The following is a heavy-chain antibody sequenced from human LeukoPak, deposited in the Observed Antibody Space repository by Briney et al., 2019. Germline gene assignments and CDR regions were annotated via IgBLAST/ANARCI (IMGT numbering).Heavy chain of an antibody. CDR1: GYTFTSYD. J-gene: IGHJ4*02. CDR2: MNPNSGNT. Sequence: ASVKVSCKASGYTFTSYDTNWVRQATGQGLKWMGWMNPNSGNTGYAQKFQGRVTITRNTSISTAYMELSSLRSEDTAVYYCARECSSTSCPFDYWGQGTLVTVSS. CDR3: ARECSSTSCPFDY. D-gene: IGHD2-2*01. V-gene: IGHV1-8*03.